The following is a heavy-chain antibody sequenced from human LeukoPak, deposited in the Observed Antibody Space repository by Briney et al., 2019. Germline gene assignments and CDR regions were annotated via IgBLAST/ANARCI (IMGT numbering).Heavy chain of an antibody. CDR1: GFTFSSYS. V-gene: IGHV3-64*01. CDR2: ISIHGDNT. Sequence: GGSLRLSCAASGFTFSSYSMNWVRQAPGKGLESISAISIHGDNTYYANSVKGRFTISRDNSKNTLYLQMDSLRAEDMALYYCARAATPVVTRFGYYFDYWGQGNLVTVSS. J-gene: IGHJ4*02. D-gene: IGHD4-23*01. CDR3: ARAATPVVTRFGYYFDY.